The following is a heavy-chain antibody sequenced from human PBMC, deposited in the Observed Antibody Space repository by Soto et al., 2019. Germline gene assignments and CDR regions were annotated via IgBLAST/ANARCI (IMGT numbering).Heavy chain of an antibody. J-gene: IGHJ6*02. Sequence: EVQLLESGGGFTHPGGSLRLSCAASGFSFSSFAMNWVRQAPGKGLEWVSIISGSAHSTFYADSVKGRFTISSDNSKSTLYLQINSLRAEDTAVYYCAKTRGAMIYAISVYGMDVWGQGTTVTVSS. V-gene: IGHV3-23*01. CDR3: AKTRGAMIYAISVYGMDV. CDR2: ISGSAHST. CDR1: GFSFSSFA. D-gene: IGHD2-8*01.